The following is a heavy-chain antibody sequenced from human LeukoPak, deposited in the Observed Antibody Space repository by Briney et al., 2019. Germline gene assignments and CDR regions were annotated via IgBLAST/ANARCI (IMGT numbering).Heavy chain of an antibody. CDR1: GGSISSGSYC. J-gene: IGHJ4*02. Sequence: PSQTLSLTCTVSGGSISSGSYCWSWIRQPAGKGLEWIGRIYTSGSTNYNPSLTSRVTISVDTSKNQFSLKLSSVTAADTAVYYCAREGYHYYDSSGYFSGVDYWGQGTLVTVSS. CDR3: AREGYHYYDSSGYFSGVDY. D-gene: IGHD3-22*01. V-gene: IGHV4-61*02. CDR2: IYTSGST.